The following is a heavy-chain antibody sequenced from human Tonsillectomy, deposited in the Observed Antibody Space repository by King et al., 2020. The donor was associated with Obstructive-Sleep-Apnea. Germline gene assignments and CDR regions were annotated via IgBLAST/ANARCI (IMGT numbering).Heavy chain of an antibody. CDR2: IKTKTDGGTT. CDR1: GFTLSNAW. CDR3: TTGRVTEVDY. V-gene: IGHV3-15*01. Sequence: VQLVESGGGLVKPGGSLRLSCAASGFTLSNAWMSWVRQAPGKGLEWVGRIKTKTDGGTTDYAAPVKGSFTISRDDSRNTLSLQMNSLKTEDTAVYYCTTGRVTEVDYWGQGTLVTVSS. D-gene: IGHD2-21*02. J-gene: IGHJ4*02.